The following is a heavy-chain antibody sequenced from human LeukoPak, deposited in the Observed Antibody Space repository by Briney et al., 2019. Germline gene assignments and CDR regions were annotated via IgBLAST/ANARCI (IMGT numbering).Heavy chain of an antibody. J-gene: IGHJ4*02. CDR1: GFTFSSYA. Sequence: GGSLRLSCAASGFTFSSYAITWVRQAPGKGLEWVSAVSSNGAKTYYADSVKGRFTLSRDNSKNTLYLQMNSLRVEDTAVYYCAKDSQSHAWSQFDYWGQGTLVTVS. CDR2: VSSNGAKT. CDR3: AKDSQSHAWSQFDY. V-gene: IGHV3-23*01. D-gene: IGHD2-15*01.